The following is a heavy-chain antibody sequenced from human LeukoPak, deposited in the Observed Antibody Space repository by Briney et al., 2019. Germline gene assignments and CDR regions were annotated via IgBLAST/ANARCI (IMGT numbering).Heavy chain of an antibody. CDR1: GGSISSYY. D-gene: IGHD5-24*01. CDR3: ARVRRDGYSYNWFDP. Sequence: SETLSLTCTVSGGSISSYYWSRIRQPPGKGLEWIGYIYYSGSTNYNPSLKSRVTISVDTSKNQFSLKLSSVTAADTAVYYCARVRRDGYSYNWFDPWGQGTLVTVSS. CDR2: IYYSGST. J-gene: IGHJ5*02. V-gene: IGHV4-59*01.